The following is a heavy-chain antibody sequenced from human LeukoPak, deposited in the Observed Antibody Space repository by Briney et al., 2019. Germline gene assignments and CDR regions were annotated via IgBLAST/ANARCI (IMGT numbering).Heavy chain of an antibody. D-gene: IGHD2-2*01. Sequence: GGSLTLSCAASGHNFRTSNMNWVRQAPGKGLEWISYIRCSSTTIYYADSVRGRFTIPRDNAKSSLYLQMNSLRAEDTAVYFCARDSRSHCGTAACYGPYFDYWGQGTLVTVSS. CDR2: IRCSSTTI. CDR1: GHNFRTSN. CDR3: ARDSRSHCGTAACYGPYFDY. V-gene: IGHV3-48*01. J-gene: IGHJ4*02.